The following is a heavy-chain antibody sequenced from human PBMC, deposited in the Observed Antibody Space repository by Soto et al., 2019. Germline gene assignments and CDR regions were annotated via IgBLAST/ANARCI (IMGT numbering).Heavy chain of an antibody. J-gene: IGHJ4*02. CDR1: GYTFTSYA. Sequence: ASVKVSCKASGYTFTSYAMHWVRQAPGQRLEWMGWINAGNGNTKYSQKFQGRVTITRDTSASTAYMELSSLRSEDTAVYYCARETGTTWVYDYWGQGTLVTVSS. CDR3: ARETGTTWVYDY. CDR2: INAGNGNT. D-gene: IGHD1-7*01. V-gene: IGHV1-3*01.